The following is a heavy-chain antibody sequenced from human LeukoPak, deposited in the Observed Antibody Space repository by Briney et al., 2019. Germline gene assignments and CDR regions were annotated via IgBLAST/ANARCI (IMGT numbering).Heavy chain of an antibody. CDR2: ISSRGSTI. J-gene: IGHJ4*02. CDR1: GFTFSSYE. V-gene: IGHV3-48*03. CDR3: ARFGRVASDAVDY. D-gene: IGHD3-3*02. Sequence: GGSLRLSCVASGFTFSSYEMNWVRQAPGKGLEWISYISSRGSTIYYADSVKGRFTISRDNAKNSLSLQMNSLRAEDTAVYYCARFGRVASDAVDYWGQGTLVTVSS.